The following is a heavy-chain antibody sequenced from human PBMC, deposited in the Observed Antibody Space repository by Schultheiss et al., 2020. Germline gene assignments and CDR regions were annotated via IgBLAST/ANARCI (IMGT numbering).Heavy chain of an antibody. V-gene: IGHV1-18*01. J-gene: IGHJ4*02. CDR3: ARSRLDYGDYHFDY. D-gene: IGHD4-17*01. Sequence: ASVKVSCKASGYTFTSYGISWVRQAPGQGLEWMGIIHPSGGSRTFAQKFQGRVTITADESTSTAYMELRSLRSDDTAVYYCARSRLDYGDYHFDYWGQGTLVTVPS. CDR1: GYTFTSYG. CDR2: IHPSGGSR.